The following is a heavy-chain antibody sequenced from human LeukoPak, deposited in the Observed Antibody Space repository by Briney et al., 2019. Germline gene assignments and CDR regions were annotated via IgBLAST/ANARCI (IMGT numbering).Heavy chain of an antibody. CDR3: ATLAPAGPGY. D-gene: IGHD6-13*01. CDR2: INPNSGGT. J-gene: IGHJ4*02. Sequence: GASVKVSCKASGYSFTGYYIHWVRQAPGQGLEWMGWINPNSGGTNYAQKFQGRVTMTRDTSISTAYMELNSLRSDDTAVYYCATLAPAGPGYWGQGTLVTVSS. V-gene: IGHV1-2*02. CDR1: GYSFTGYY.